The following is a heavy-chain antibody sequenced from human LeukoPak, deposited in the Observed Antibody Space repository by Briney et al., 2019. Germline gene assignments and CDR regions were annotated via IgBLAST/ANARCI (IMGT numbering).Heavy chain of an antibody. J-gene: IGHJ2*01. CDR2: IYYSGST. D-gene: IGHD3-22*01. V-gene: IGHV4-30-4*01. Sequence: SETLSLTCTVSGGSISSGDYYWSWIRQPPGKGLEWIVYIYYSGSTYYNPPLKSRVTISVDTSKNQFSLKLSSVTAADTAVYYCAREDSSGYYPNWYFDLWGRGTLVTVSS. CDR3: AREDSSGYYPNWYFDL. CDR1: GGSISSGDYY.